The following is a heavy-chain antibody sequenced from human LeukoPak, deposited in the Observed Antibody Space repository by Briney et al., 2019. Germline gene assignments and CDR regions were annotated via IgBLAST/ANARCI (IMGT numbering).Heavy chain of an antibody. D-gene: IGHD4-17*01. Sequence: SETLSLTCTVSGGSISSYYWSWIRQPPGKGLEWIGYIYYSGSTNYNPSLKSRVTISVDTSKNQFSLKLSSVTAADTAVYYCARERYGDYVEGVSSLGYYFDYWGQGTLVTVSS. CDR1: GGSISSYY. J-gene: IGHJ4*02. CDR3: ARERYGDYVEGVSSLGYYFDY. CDR2: IYYSGST. V-gene: IGHV4-59*01.